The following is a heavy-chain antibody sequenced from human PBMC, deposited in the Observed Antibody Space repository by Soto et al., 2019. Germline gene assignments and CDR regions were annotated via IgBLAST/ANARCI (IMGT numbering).Heavy chain of an antibody. Sequence: ASVKVSCKASGYTSTGYYMHWVRQAPGQVLEWMGWINPNSGGTNYAQKFQGRVTMTRDTSISTAYMELSRLRSADTAVGYCARDGREILDYYYYGMYVWGQGTTVTVSS. CDR2: INPNSGGT. CDR3: ARDGREILDYYYYGMYV. CDR1: GYTSTGYY. V-gene: IGHV1-2*02. J-gene: IGHJ6*02.